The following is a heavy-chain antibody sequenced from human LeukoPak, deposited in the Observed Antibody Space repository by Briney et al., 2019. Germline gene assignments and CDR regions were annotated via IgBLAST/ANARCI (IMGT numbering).Heavy chain of an antibody. J-gene: IGHJ5*02. CDR1: GFTFSSYA. CDR3: ARSGLGCSGGSCYPPDNP. D-gene: IGHD2-15*01. CDR2: ISYDGSNK. V-gene: IGHV3-30-3*01. Sequence: GGSLRLSCAASGFTFSSYAMHWVRQAPGKGLEWVAVISYDGSNKYYADSVKGRFTTSRDNSKNTLYLQMNSLRAEDTAVYYCARSGLGCSGGSCYPPDNPWGQGTLVTVSS.